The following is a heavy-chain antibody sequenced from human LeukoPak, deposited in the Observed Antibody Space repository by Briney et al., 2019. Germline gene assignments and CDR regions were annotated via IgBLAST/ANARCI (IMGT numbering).Heavy chain of an antibody. Sequence: SETLSLTCTVSGGSISSYYWSWIRQPPGKGLEWTGYIYYSGSTNYNPSLKSRATISVDTSKNQFSLKLSSVTAADTAVYYCARGIQLIDYWGQGTLVTVSS. D-gene: IGHD5-18*01. CDR1: GGSISSYY. J-gene: IGHJ4*02. CDR3: ARGIQLIDY. V-gene: IGHV4-59*01. CDR2: IYYSGST.